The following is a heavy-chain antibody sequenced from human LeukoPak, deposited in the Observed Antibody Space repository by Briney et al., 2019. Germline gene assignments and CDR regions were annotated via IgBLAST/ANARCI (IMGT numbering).Heavy chain of an antibody. Sequence: GASVKVSCKASGYTFTGYYMHWVRQAPGQGLEWMGWINPNSGGTNYAQKFQGRVTMTRDTSISTAYMELSRLRSDDTAVYYCARDRKVHYYDSSGSFQHWGQGTLVTVSS. CDR2: INPNSGGT. CDR3: ARDRKVHYYDSSGSFQH. D-gene: IGHD3-22*01. J-gene: IGHJ1*01. V-gene: IGHV1-2*02. CDR1: GYTFTGYY.